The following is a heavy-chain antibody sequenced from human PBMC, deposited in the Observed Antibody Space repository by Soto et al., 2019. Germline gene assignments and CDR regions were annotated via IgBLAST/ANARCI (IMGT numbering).Heavy chain of an antibody. CDR3: ARQGRNTKIVILRHYATDF. J-gene: IGHJ6*02. Sequence: PSETLSLTYSVSSGSISTNSYLWGWIRQPPGKGLEWIGAILYSGDTYYSESLKSRVTMSVDTAKNQFSLKLNSVTAADTAVYYCARQGRNTKIVILRHYATDFWGQGTAVTVSS. V-gene: IGHV4-39*01. CDR2: ILYSGDT. D-gene: IGHD3-22*01. CDR1: SGSISTNSYL.